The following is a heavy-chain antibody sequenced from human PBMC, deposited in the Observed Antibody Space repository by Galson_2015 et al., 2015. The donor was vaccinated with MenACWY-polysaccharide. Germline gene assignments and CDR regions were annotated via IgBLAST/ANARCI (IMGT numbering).Heavy chain of an antibody. V-gene: IGHV3-15*01. Sequence: LRLSCAASGFTFSNAWMSWVRQAPGKGLEWVGRIKSKTDGGTTDYAAPVKGRFTISRDDSKNTLYLQMNSLKTEDTAVYYCTTDLSLGGYNYYRSDAFDIWGQGTMVTVSS. J-gene: IGHJ3*02. CDR3: TTDLSLGGYNYYRSDAFDI. CDR2: IKSKTDGGTT. CDR1: GFTFSNAW. D-gene: IGHD5-24*01.